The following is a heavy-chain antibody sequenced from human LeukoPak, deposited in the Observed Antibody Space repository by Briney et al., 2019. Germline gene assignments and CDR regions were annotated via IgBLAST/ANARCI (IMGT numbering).Heavy chain of an antibody. J-gene: IGHJ4*02. V-gene: IGHV3-23*01. CDR1: GFTFSSYA. Sequence: GGSLRLSCAASGFTFSSYAMSWVRQAPGKGLEWVSAISGSGGSTYYADSVKGRFTISRDSSKNTLYLQMNSLRAEDTAVYYCAKSMVSRITIFGVVIANFDYWGQGTLVTVSS. CDR3: AKSMVSRITIFGVVIANFDY. CDR2: ISGSGGST. D-gene: IGHD3-3*01.